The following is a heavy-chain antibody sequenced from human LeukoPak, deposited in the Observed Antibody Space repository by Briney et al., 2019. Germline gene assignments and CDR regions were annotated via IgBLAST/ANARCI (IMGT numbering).Heavy chain of an antibody. Sequence: EASVKVSCKASGYTFTSYDINWVRQATGQGLEWMGWMNPNSGNTGYAQKFQGRVTMTRNTSISTAYMELSSLRSEDTAVYYCARGGGYCSSTSCYDPDYYYYYMDVWGKGATVTISS. CDR3: ARGGGYCSSTSCYDPDYYYYYMDV. D-gene: IGHD2-2*01. CDR2: MNPNSGNT. J-gene: IGHJ6*03. CDR1: GYTFTSYD. V-gene: IGHV1-8*01.